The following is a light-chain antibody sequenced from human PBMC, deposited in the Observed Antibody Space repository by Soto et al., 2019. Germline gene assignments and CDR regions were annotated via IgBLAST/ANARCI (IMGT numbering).Light chain of an antibody. V-gene: IGLV2-23*01. CDR3: CSYAGGTSVV. CDR1: SSDVGTYKL. Sequence: QSALTQPASVSGSLGQSITISCTGTSSDVGTYKLVSWYQQHPGKAPQLVIFEDVERPSGGSNRFSGSKSGNTASLTISGLETEDEADYYCCSYAGGTSVVFGGGTKVTVL. J-gene: IGLJ2*01. CDR2: EDV.